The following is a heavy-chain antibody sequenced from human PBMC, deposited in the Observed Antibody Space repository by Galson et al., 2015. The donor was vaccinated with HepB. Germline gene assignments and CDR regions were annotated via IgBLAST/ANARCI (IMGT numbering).Heavy chain of an antibody. J-gene: IGHJ4*02. CDR1: GYSFTSYW. CDR2: IYPGDSDT. CDR3: AILWRFGQLDYYYFDY. Sequence: QSGAEVKKPGESLKISCKGSGYSFTSYWIGWVRQMPGKGLEWMGIIYPGDSDTRYSPSFQGQVTISADKSISTAYLQWSSLKASDTAMYYCAILWRFGQLDYYYFDYWGQGTLVTVSS. D-gene: IGHD3-10*01. V-gene: IGHV5-51*01.